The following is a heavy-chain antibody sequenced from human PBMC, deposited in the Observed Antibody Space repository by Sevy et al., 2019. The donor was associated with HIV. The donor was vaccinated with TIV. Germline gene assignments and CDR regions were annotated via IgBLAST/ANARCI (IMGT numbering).Heavy chain of an antibody. D-gene: IGHD3-22*01. CDR3: AIDHRRDGMIVVPFEK. J-gene: IGHJ4*02. CDR1: GLSFSNAW. Sequence: GGSLRLSCAASGLSFSNAWMAWVRQAPGKGLEWVGRIRSETGGGTTDFAAFAKDKFTISRDDPKNTLYLQMNSLKTEDTAVYYCAIDHRRDGMIVVPFEKWGLGTLVTVS. CDR2: IRSETGGGTT. V-gene: IGHV3-15*01.